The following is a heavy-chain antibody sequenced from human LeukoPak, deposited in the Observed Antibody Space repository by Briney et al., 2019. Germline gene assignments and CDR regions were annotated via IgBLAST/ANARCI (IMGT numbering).Heavy chain of an antibody. V-gene: IGHV5-51*01. J-gene: IGHJ4*02. CDR1: GYSFTSYW. CDR3: ARLEREKQWLPIDY. D-gene: IGHD6-19*01. Sequence: GESLKISCKGSGYSFTSYWIGWVRPMPGKGLEWMGIIYPGDSDTIYSPSFQGQVTISADTSISTAYLQWSSLKASDTAMYYCARLEREKQWLPIDYWGQGTLVTVSS. CDR2: IYPGDSDT.